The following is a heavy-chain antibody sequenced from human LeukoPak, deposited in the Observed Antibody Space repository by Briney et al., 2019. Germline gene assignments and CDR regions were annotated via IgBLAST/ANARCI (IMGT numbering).Heavy chain of an antibody. CDR2: IYYSGTT. D-gene: IGHD2-2*01. Sequence: SETLSLTCTVSGGSISSYYWSWIRQPPGKGLEWIATIYYSGTTYYNPSLKSRVTISIDTSKNQFSLKLSSVTAADTAVYYCARLNTSPSFDYWGQGTLVTVSS. CDR3: ARLNTSPSFDY. CDR1: GGSISSYY. V-gene: IGHV4-59*04. J-gene: IGHJ4*02.